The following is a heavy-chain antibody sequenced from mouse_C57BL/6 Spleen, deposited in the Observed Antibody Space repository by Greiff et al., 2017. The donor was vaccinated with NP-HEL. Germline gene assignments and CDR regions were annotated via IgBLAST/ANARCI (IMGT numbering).Heavy chain of an antibody. Sequence: DVMLVESGGGLVKPGGSLKLSCAASGFTFSDYGMHWVRQAPEKGLEWVAYISSGSSTIYYADTVKGRFTISSDTAKNTLFLQMTSLRSEDTAMYYCARGGDYDGYAMDYWGQGTSVTVSS. CDR3: ARGGDYDGYAMDY. CDR2: ISSGSSTI. V-gene: IGHV5-17*01. CDR1: GFTFSDYG. J-gene: IGHJ4*01. D-gene: IGHD2-4*01.